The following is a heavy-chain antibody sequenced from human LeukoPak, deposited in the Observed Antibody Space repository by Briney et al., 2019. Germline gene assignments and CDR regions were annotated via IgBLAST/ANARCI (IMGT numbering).Heavy chain of an antibody. CDR3: ASTTEGGYTYGYFYYYYIDV. Sequence: PSQTLSLTCTVSGGSISSGSYDWSWIRQPAGKGLEWIGRIYTSGRTNYNPSLKSRLTISVDTSKNQFSLKRSSVTAADTAVYYCASTTEGGYTYGYFYYYYIDVWGKGTTVTIPS. J-gene: IGHJ6*03. CDR2: IYTSGRT. V-gene: IGHV4-61*02. D-gene: IGHD5-18*01. CDR1: GGSISSGSYD.